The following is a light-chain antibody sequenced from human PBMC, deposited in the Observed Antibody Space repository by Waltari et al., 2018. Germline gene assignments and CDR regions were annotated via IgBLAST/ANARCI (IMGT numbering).Light chain of an antibody. J-gene: IGLJ2*01. Sequence: FMLTQPHSVSESPGKTVIISCTGSNGYIATNYVQWYQQRPGSAPITVIYADDQRPSGVPDRFSGSIYSSSNSASLTISGLQTEDEGDYYCQSYDSTTVVFGGGTKLTVL. V-gene: IGLV6-57*02. CDR1: NGYIATNY. CDR2: ADD. CDR3: QSYDSTTVV.